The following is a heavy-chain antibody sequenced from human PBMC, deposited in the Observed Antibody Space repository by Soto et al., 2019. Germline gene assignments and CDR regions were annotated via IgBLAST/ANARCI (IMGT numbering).Heavy chain of an antibody. J-gene: IGHJ6*02. D-gene: IGHD3-3*01. Sequence: PGGSLRLSCAASGFTFSSYWMSWVRQAPGKGLEWVANIKQDGSEKYYVDSVKGRFTISRDNAKNSLYLQMNSLRAEDTAVYYCARASAYDFWSGYNSYYYYGMDVWGQGTTVTVSS. CDR3: ARASAYDFWSGYNSYYYYGMDV. CDR1: GFTFSSYW. V-gene: IGHV3-7*03. CDR2: IKQDGSEK.